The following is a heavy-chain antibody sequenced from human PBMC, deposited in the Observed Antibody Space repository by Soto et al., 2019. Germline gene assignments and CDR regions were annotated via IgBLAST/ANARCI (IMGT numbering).Heavy chain of an antibody. D-gene: IGHD2-15*01. J-gene: IGHJ4*02. CDR1: GFSLTTGRVG. CDR2: IHWNDDN. V-gene: IGHV2-5*01. Sequence: QITLEETGPTLVKPTQTLTLTCTFSGFSLTTGRVGVGWIRQPPGKALEWLAVIHWNDDNHYSPSLKSRLTXTXXTSKTHVVLTLTNMDPVDTATYYCTHRLVGSGQGYWGQGTLVTVSS. CDR3: THRLVGSGQGY.